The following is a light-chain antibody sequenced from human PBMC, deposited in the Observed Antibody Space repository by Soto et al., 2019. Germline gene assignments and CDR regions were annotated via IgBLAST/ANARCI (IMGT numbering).Light chain of an antibody. CDR2: GTS. CDR3: QQYGSSPPIT. Sequence: EIVLTQSPGTLSLSPGERATLSCRASQSLSSNLVGCHLTWYQQNPVQTPRLLIYGTSSRATGIPDRFSGSGSGTDFTLTISRLEPEDCAVYYCQQYGSSPPITFGEGTRLEI. CDR1: QSLSSNLVGCH. J-gene: IGKJ5*01. V-gene: IGKV3-20*01.